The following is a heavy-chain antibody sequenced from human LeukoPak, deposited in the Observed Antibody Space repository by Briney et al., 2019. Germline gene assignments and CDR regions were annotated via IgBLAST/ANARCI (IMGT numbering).Heavy chain of an antibody. CDR3: ARQLYYDSSGYSIDY. J-gene: IGHJ4*02. Sequence: GESLKISCKGSGYSFTSYWIGWVRQMPGKGLGWMGIIYPGDSDTRYSPSFQGQVTISADKSISTAYLQWSSLKASDTAMYYCARQLYYDSSGYSIDYWGQGTLVTVSS. CDR2: IYPGDSDT. D-gene: IGHD3-22*01. V-gene: IGHV5-51*01. CDR1: GYSFTSYW.